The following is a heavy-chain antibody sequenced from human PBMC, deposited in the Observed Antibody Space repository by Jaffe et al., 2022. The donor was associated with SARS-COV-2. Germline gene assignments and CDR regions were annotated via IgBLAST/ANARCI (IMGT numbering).Heavy chain of an antibody. V-gene: IGHV4-61*02. Sequence: QVQLQESGPGLVKPSQTLSLTCTVSGGSISGGFYYWSWIRQAAGKGLECIGRIFASGSTNYNPSLQSRVTISVDASKNQFSLELSSVTAADTAVYYCARGAARQTYYDYYGMDVWGQGTTVTVSS. CDR1: GGSISGGFYY. D-gene: IGHD6-6*01. J-gene: IGHJ6*02. CDR3: ARGAARQTYYDYYGMDV. CDR2: IFASGST.